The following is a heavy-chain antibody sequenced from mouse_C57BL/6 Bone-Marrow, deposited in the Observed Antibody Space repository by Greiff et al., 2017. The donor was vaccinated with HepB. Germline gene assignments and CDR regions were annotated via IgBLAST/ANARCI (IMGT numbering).Heavy chain of an antibody. CDR3: TTGVTGGDYYAMDY. Sequence: EVQLKESGAELVRPGASVKLSCTASGFNIKDDYMHWVKQRTEQGLEWIGWIDPENGDTEYASKFQGKATITADTSSNTAYLQLSSLTSEDTAVYYCTTGVTGGDYYAMDYWGQGTSVTVSS. CDR1: GFNIKDDY. V-gene: IGHV14-4*01. J-gene: IGHJ4*01. D-gene: IGHD4-1*01. CDR2: IDPENGDT.